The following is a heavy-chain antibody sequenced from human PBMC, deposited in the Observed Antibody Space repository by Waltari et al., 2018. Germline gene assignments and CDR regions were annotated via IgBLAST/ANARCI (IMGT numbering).Heavy chain of an antibody. CDR3: AKSLKYRDFDY. Sequence: QVQLVQSGAEVKKPGASVKVSCKASGYTFTSYYMHWGRQAPGQGLEWMGIINPSGGSTSYAQKFQGRVTMTRDTSTSTVYMELSSLRSEDTAVYYCAKSLKYRDFDYWGQGTLVTVSS. D-gene: IGHD2-2*01. V-gene: IGHV1-46*01. CDR2: INPSGGST. CDR1: GYTFTSYY. J-gene: IGHJ4*02.